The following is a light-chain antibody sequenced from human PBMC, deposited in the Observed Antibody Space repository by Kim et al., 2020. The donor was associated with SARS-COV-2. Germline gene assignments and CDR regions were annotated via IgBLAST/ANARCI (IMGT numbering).Light chain of an antibody. J-gene: IGKJ4*01. CDR2: AAS. V-gene: IGKV3-20*01. CDR1: QTAARTY. CDR3: QYGSSPSLT. Sequence: EVVLTQSPGTLSLSPGERATLSCRASQTAARTYLAWYQQKPGQAPRLLMYAASSRATGIPDRFSGSGSGTDFTLTITRLEPEDFGVYYCQYGSSPSLTFGGGTKVDIK.